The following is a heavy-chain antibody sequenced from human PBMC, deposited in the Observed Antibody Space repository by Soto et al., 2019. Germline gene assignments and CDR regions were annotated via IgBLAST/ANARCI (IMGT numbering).Heavy chain of an antibody. V-gene: IGHV3-30*18. Sequence: GGSLRLSCAASGFTFSSYGMHWVRQAPGKGLEWVAVISYDGSNKYYADSVKGRFTISRDNSKNTLYLQMNSLRAEDTAVYYCAKDGYAERPDSGYDPEYFQHWGQGTLVTVSS. CDR1: GFTFSSYG. CDR3: AKDGYAERPDSGYDPEYFQH. CDR2: ISYDGSNK. J-gene: IGHJ1*01. D-gene: IGHD5-12*01.